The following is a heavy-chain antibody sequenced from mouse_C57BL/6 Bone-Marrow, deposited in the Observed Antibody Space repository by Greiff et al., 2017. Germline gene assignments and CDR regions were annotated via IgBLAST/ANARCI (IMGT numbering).Heavy chain of an antibody. Sequence: VQLQQPGAELVKPGASVKLSCKASGYTFTSYWMHWVKQRPGQGLEWIGMIHPNSGSTNYNEKFKSKATLTVDKSSSKAYMQLSSLTSEDSAVYYCAFGNYYSYYAMDYWGQGTSVTVSS. D-gene: IGHD2-1*01. CDR2: IHPNSGST. V-gene: IGHV1-64*01. J-gene: IGHJ4*01. CDR1: GYTFTSYW. CDR3: AFGNYYSYYAMDY.